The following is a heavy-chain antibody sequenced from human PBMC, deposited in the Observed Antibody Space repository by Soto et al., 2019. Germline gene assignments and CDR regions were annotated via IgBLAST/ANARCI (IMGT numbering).Heavy chain of an antibody. CDR3: ARDRDLRPGDSYYYGMDV. Sequence: SETLSLTCNVSGASISSGDYYWSWIRQPPGKGLEWIGYIYYSGSTYYNPSLKSRVTISVDTSKNQFSLKLSSVTAADTAVYYCARDRDLRPGDSYYYGMDVWCQGPSVT. J-gene: IGHJ6*02. CDR2: IYYSGST. CDR1: GASISSGDYY. D-gene: IGHD2-21*01. V-gene: IGHV4-30-4*01.